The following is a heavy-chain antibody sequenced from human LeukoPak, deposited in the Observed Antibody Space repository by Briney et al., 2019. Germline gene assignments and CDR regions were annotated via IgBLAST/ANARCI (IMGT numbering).Heavy chain of an antibody. D-gene: IGHD3-3*01. J-gene: IGHJ4*02. Sequence: ASVKVSCKASGYTFTSYGISWVRQAPGQGLEWMGWISAYNGNTNYAQKLQGRVTMTTDTSKSTAYMELRSLRSDDTAVYYCARVGDYYDFWSGYSWNPLLFDYWGQGTLVTVSS. CDR3: ARVGDYYDFWSGYSWNPLLFDY. V-gene: IGHV1-18*01. CDR2: ISAYNGNT. CDR1: GYTFTSYG.